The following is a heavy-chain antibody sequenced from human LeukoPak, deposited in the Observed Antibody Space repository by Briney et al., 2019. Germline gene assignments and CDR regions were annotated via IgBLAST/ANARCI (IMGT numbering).Heavy chain of an antibody. J-gene: IGHJ4*02. V-gene: IGHV3-30*03. Sequence: GGSLRLSCAASGFTFSSYGMHWVRQAPGKGLEWVAVISYDGSNKYYADSVKGRFTISRDNSKNTLYLQMNSLRAEDTAVYYCAREITYSGSYGALGNWGQGTLVTVSS. D-gene: IGHD1-26*01. CDR1: GFTFSSYG. CDR2: ISYDGSNK. CDR3: AREITYSGSYGALGN.